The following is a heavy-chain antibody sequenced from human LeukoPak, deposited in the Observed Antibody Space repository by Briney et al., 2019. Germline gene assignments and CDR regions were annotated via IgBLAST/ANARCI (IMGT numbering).Heavy chain of an antibody. CDR1: GFTFSSYG. CDR2: ISYDGSNK. Sequence: GGSLRLSCAASGFTFSSYGMHWVRQAPGKGLEWVAVISYDGSNKYYADSVKGRFTISRDNSKNTLYLQMNSLRAEDTAVYYCAKGPPSDILTGYLVHWGQGTLVTVSS. V-gene: IGHV3-30*18. J-gene: IGHJ4*02. D-gene: IGHD3-9*01. CDR3: AKGPPSDILTGYLVH.